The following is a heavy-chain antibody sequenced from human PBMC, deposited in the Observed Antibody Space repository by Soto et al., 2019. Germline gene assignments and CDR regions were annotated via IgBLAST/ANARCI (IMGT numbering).Heavy chain of an antibody. CDR1: GFTFSSYS. CDR3: ARDLQMSSGWCPEMDYLFDH. CDR2: ISSSSSYI. D-gene: IGHD6-19*01. Sequence: EVQLVESGGGLVKPGGSLRLSCAASGFTFSSYSMNWVRQAPGKGLEWVSSISSSSSYIYYADSVKGRFTISRDNAKNSLYLPMNSLRAEDTAVYYCARDLQMSSGWCPEMDYLFDHWGQGTLVTVSS. V-gene: IGHV3-21*01. J-gene: IGHJ5*02.